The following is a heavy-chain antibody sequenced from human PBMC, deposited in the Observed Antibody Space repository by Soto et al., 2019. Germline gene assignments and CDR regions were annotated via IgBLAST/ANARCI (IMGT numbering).Heavy chain of an antibody. CDR2: ISTTGSNT. J-gene: IGHJ4*02. D-gene: IGHD3-3*01. CDR1: GFTFSSYE. V-gene: IGHV3-48*03. CDR3: ARQDFFWSGYSFQY. Sequence: PGGSLRLSCAASGFTFSSYEMNWVRQAPGKGLEWISCISTTGSNTYYADSVKGRFTISRDNAKNSVDLLMDSLRAEDTAVYYCARQDFFWSGYSFQYWGPGTLVTGLL.